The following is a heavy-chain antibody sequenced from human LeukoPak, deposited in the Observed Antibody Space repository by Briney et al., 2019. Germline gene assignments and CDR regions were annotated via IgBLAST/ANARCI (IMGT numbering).Heavy chain of an antibody. V-gene: IGHV1-69*04. J-gene: IGHJ4*02. CDR2: IIPILGIA. CDR1: GGTFSSYA. Sequence: ASVKVSCKASGGTFSSYAISLVRQAPGQGLEWMGRIIPILGIANYAQKFQGRVTITADKSTSTAYMELSSLRSEDTAVYYCARAAGDYYDMDYWGQGTLVTVSS. D-gene: IGHD3-22*01. CDR3: ARAAGDYYDMDY.